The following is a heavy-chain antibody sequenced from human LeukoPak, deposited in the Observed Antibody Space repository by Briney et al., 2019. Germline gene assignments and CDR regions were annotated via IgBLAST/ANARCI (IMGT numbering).Heavy chain of an antibody. Sequence: PGGSLRLSCAASGFTFSSYGMHWVRQAPGKGLEWVAVTSYDGSNKYYADSVKGRFTISRDNSKNTLYLQMNSLRAEDTAVYYCAKDGSNYYDSLAFGYWGQGTLVTVSS. J-gene: IGHJ4*02. V-gene: IGHV3-30*18. D-gene: IGHD3-22*01. CDR2: TSYDGSNK. CDR3: AKDGSNYYDSLAFGY. CDR1: GFTFSSYG.